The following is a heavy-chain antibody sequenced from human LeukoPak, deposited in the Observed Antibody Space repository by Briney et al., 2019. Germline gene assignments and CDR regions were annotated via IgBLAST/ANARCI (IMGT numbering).Heavy chain of an antibody. D-gene: IGHD6-13*01. CDR1: GYSLIENS. CDR3: ARVDVSSSWSIRYFDY. J-gene: IGHJ4*02. CDR2: ISAYNGNT. Sequence: ASVKVSCKASGYSLIENSFCWVRQAPGHGLEWMGWISAYNGNTNYVRSIQGRVTMTRDPSTRTAYMGLRNLRAVDTAAYYCARVDVSSSWSIRYFDYWGQGTLVTASS. V-gene: IGHV1-18*01.